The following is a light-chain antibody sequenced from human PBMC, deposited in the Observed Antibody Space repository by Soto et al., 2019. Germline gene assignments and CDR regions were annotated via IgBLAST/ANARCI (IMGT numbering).Light chain of an antibody. Sequence: QPVLTQPPSAFGSPGQSVTISCTGTSSDVGGYNYVSWYQQHPGKAPKLMIYDVSERPSGVPDRFSGSKSGNTAYLTVSGLLAEDEADYYCSSYGGSNNLVFGGGTKVTVL. CDR3: SSYGGSNNLV. V-gene: IGLV2-8*01. CDR2: DVS. CDR1: SSDVGGYNY. J-gene: IGLJ3*02.